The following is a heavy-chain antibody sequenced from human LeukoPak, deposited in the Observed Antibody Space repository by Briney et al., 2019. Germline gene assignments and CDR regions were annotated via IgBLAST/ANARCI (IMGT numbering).Heavy chain of an antibody. D-gene: IGHD1-26*01. CDR3: TRGPVGGFDA. Sequence: GRSLRLSCSASGLTVSTNYLTWVRQAPGKGLEWVSVIYSGGNTYYADSVKGRFTISRDNSKNTLYLQMNSLRADDTAVYYCTRGPVGGFDAWGQGTLVTVSS. V-gene: IGHV3-53*01. J-gene: IGHJ5*02. CDR1: GLTVSTNY. CDR2: IYSGGNT.